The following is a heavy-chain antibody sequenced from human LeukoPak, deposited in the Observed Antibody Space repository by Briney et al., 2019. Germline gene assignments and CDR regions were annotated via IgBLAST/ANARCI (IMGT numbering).Heavy chain of an antibody. CDR2: IYHSGST. CDR1: GGSFSGYY. Sequence: SETLSLTCAVYGGSFSGYYWSWIRQPPGKGLEWIGSIYHSGSTYYNPSLKSRVTISVDTSKNQFSLKLSSVTAADTAVYYCARDLTEGGDYWGQGTLVTVSS. D-gene: IGHD3-16*01. V-gene: IGHV4-34*01. J-gene: IGHJ4*02. CDR3: ARDLTEGGDY.